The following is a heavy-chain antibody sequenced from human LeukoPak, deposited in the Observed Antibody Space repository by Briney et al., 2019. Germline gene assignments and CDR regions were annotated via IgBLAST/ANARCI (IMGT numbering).Heavy chain of an antibody. J-gene: IGHJ5*02. CDR3: AKAQSGSGWYDRWFDP. CDR2: IRYDGSNK. CDR1: GFTFSSYG. D-gene: IGHD6-19*01. Sequence: GGSLRLSCAASGFTFSSYGMHWVRQAPGKGLEWVAFIRYDGSNKYYADSVKGRFTISRDNSKNTLYLQMNSLRAEDTAVYYCAKAQSGSGWYDRWFDPWGQGTLVTVSS. V-gene: IGHV3-30*02.